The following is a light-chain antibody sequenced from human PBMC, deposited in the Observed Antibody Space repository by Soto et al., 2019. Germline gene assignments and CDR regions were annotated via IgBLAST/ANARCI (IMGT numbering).Light chain of an antibody. Sequence: QSALTQPASVSGSPGQLITISCTGTSSDVGSYNLVSWYQQHPGKAPKLMIYEGSERPSGVSNRFSGSKSGNTASLTISGLQAEDEADYYCCSYAGTSTFVVFGGGTKVTVL. J-gene: IGLJ2*01. CDR3: CSYAGTSTFVV. CDR1: SSDVGSYNL. V-gene: IGLV2-23*03. CDR2: EGS.